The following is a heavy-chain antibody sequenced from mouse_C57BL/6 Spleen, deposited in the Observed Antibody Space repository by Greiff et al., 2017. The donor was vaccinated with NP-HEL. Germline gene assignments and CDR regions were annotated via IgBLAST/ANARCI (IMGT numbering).Heavy chain of an antibody. D-gene: IGHD1-1*01. CDR2: INPNNGGT. V-gene: IGHV1-22*01. CDR3: ARNRHYYGSSSYYFDY. J-gene: IGHJ2*01. CDR1: GYTFTDYN. Sequence: VQLQQSGPELVKPGASVKMSCKASGYTFTDYNMHWVKQSHGKSLEWIGYINPNNGGTSYNQKFKGKATLTVNKSSSTAYMELRSLTSEESAVYYCARNRHYYGSSSYYFDYWGQGTTLTVSS.